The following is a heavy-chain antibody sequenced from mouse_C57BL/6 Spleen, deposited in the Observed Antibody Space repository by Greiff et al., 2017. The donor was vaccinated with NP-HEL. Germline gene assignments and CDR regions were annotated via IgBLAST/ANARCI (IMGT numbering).Heavy chain of an antibody. D-gene: IGHD2-1*01. V-gene: IGHV14-4*01. J-gene: IGHJ3*01. CDR3: TTGDGTTGGFAY. CDR1: GFNIKDDY. CDR2: IDPENGDT. Sequence: EVHLVESGAELVRPGASVKLSCTASGFNIKDDYMHWVKQRPEQGLEWIGWIDPENGDTEYASKFQGKATITADTSSNTAYLQLSSLTSEDTAVYYCTTGDGTTGGFAYWGQGTLVTVSA.